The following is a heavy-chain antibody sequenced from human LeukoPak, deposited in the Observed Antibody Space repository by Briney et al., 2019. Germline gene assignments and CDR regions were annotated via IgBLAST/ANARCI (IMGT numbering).Heavy chain of an antibody. CDR3: ARAGSYDYGGGFDY. V-gene: IGHV4-30-2*01. Sequence: SETLSLTCAVSGGSISSGGYSWSWIRLPPGKGLEWIGYIYHSGSTYYNPSLKSRVTISVDRSKNQFSLKLSSVTAAHTAVYYCARAGSYDYGGGFDYWGQGTLVTVSS. CDR1: GGSISSGGYS. J-gene: IGHJ4*02. CDR2: IYHSGST. D-gene: IGHD4-17*01.